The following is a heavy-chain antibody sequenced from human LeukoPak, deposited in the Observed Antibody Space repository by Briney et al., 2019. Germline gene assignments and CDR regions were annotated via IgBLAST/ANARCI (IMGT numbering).Heavy chain of an antibody. Sequence: SETLSLTCTVSGGSISSGDYYWSWIRQPPGKGLEWIGYIYYSGSTYYNPSLKSRVTISVDTSKNQFSLKLSSVTAADTAVYYCARDYCSSTSCRGWFDPWGRGTLVTVSS. D-gene: IGHD2-2*01. J-gene: IGHJ5*02. V-gene: IGHV4-30-4*08. CDR2: IYYSGST. CDR3: ARDYCSSTSCRGWFDP. CDR1: GGSISSGDYY.